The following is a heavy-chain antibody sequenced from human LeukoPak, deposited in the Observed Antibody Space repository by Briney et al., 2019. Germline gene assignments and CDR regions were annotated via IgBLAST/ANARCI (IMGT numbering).Heavy chain of an antibody. D-gene: IGHD2/OR15-2a*01. J-gene: IGHJ4*02. CDR3: AKDQYDYPQVLGRY. V-gene: IGHV3-23*01. CDR2: ITDSGGST. Sequence: GGSLRLSCAASGFTVSNSYMSWVRQAPGKGLEWVSAITDSGGSTYYADSVKGRFTISRDNSKNTLYLQMNSLRAEDTAVYYCAKDQYDYPQVLGRYWGQGTLVTVSS. CDR1: GFTVSNSY.